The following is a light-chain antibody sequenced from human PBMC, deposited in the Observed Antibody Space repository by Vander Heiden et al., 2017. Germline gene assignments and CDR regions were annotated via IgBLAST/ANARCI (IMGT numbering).Light chain of an antibody. Sequence: DIVMTQSPDSLAVSLGERATINCKSSQSVLYSSNNNNYLAWYQQKPGQPPKLLIYWAATRQSGVPDRFSGSGSGTDFTRTISSLQADDVAVYYCQQYYIAPLTFGGGTRVEIK. CDR3: QQYYIAPLT. CDR1: QSVLYSSNNNNY. J-gene: IGKJ4*02. V-gene: IGKV4-1*01. CDR2: WAA.